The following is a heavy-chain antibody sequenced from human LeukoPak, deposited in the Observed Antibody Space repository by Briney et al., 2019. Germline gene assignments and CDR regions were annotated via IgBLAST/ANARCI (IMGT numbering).Heavy chain of an antibody. V-gene: IGHV4-34*01. J-gene: IGHJ6*03. Sequence: PSETLSLTCGVYGGSFSGYFWSWIRQPPGKGLEWIGEINHSGSTNYNPSLKTRVTISVDTSKNQFSLKLSSVTAADTAVYYCARGVSRGYSYGRYYMDVWGKGTTVTVSS. D-gene: IGHD5-18*01. CDR3: ARGVSRGYSYGRYYMDV. CDR2: INHSGST. CDR1: GGSFSGYF.